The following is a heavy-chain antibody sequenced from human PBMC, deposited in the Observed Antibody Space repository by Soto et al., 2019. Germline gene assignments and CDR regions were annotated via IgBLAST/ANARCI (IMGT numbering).Heavy chain of an antibody. V-gene: IGHV3-30-3*01. CDR3: ARDPSRLVPQEFDYDSSGYLPYFDY. D-gene: IGHD3-22*01. CDR2: ISYDGSNK. Sequence: PGGSLRLSCAASGFTFSSYAMHWVRQAPGKGLEWVAVISYDGSNKYYADSVKGRFTISRDNSKNTLYLQMNSLRAEDTAVYYCARDPSRLVPQEFDYDSSGYLPYFDYWGQGTLVTVSS. CDR1: GFTFSSYA. J-gene: IGHJ4*02.